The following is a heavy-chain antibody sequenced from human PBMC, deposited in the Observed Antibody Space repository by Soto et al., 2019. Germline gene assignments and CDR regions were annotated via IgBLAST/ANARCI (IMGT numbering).Heavy chain of an antibody. CDR3: ARDATYCGGDCSNDY. Sequence: SVKVSCKASGGTFSSYAISWVRQAPGQGLEWMGGIIPIFGTANYAQKFQGRVTITADESTSTAYMELSSLRSEDTAVYYCARDATYCGGDCSNDYWGQGTLVTVSS. CDR1: GGTFSSYA. V-gene: IGHV1-69*13. D-gene: IGHD2-21*02. J-gene: IGHJ4*02. CDR2: IIPIFGTA.